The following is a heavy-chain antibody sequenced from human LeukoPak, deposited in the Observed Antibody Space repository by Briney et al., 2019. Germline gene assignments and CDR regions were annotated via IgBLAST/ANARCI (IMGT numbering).Heavy chain of an antibody. V-gene: IGHV4-59*01. CDR1: GGSISSYY. Sequence: SETLSLTCTVSGGSISSYYWSWIRQPPGKGLEWIGYIYYTGTTNYNPSLKSRVTISVDTSKNQFSLKLSPVTAADTAVYYCARGGWRLDYWGQGTLVTVSS. J-gene: IGHJ4*02. CDR3: ARGGWRLDY. CDR2: IYYTGTT. D-gene: IGHD2-15*01.